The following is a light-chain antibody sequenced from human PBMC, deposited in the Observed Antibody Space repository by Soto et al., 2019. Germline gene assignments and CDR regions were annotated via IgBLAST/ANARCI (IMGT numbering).Light chain of an antibody. J-gene: IGKJ4*01. V-gene: IGKV3-11*01. CDR1: QSVSSN. CDR2: DAS. CDR3: HQRSNWPPT. Sequence: NVFAQFSSHLSLSPGERATLSWRASQSVSSNLAWYQQKPGQAPRLLIYDASNRATGIPARFSGSGSGTDFTLTISSLQPEDFAVYYCHQRSNWPPTFGGGTKVDI.